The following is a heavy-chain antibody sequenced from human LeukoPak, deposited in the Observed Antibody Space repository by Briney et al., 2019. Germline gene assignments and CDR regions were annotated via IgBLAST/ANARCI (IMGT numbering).Heavy chain of an antibody. CDR1: GYTFTGYY. CDR2: INPNSGGT. V-gene: IGHV1-2*02. Sequence: GASVKVSCKASGYTFTGYYMHWVRQAPGQGLEWMGWINPNSGGTNYAQKFQGRVTMTRDTSISTAYMELSRLRSDDTAVYYCARGRASSWYNWFDPWGQGTLVTASS. CDR3: ARGRASSWYNWFDP. J-gene: IGHJ5*02. D-gene: IGHD6-13*01.